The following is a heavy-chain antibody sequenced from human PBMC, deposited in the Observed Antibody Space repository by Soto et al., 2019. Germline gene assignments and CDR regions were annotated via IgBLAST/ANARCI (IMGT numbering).Heavy chain of an antibody. V-gene: IGHV4-34*01. Sequence: QVQLQQWGAGLLKPSETLSLTCAVYGGSFSGYYWSWIRQPPGKGLEWIEEINHSGRTNYNPSLKRRVTISIATPKNQLPLKLHSVPAADTAVYYCARVERGTATTVVDAFEIWGRGTMVTVSS. CDR3: ARVERGTATTVVDAFEI. CDR1: GGSFSGYY. D-gene: IGHD1-1*01. CDR2: INHSGRT. J-gene: IGHJ3*02.